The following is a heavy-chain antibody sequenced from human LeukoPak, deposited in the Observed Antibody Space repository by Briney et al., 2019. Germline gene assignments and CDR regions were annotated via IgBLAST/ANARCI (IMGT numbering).Heavy chain of an antibody. J-gene: IGHJ4*02. V-gene: IGHV3-21*01. D-gene: IGHD2-15*01. CDR3: ARVLETDCTGGSCYSGLDY. Sequence: TGGSLRLSCAASGFTFSSYNMKWVRQAPGEGLEWVPSISRTGTYIYYADSVKGRFTVSRDNAQNSLYLQMNSLRVEDTAVYYCARVLETDCTGGSCYSGLDYWGQGTLVTVSS. CDR2: ISRTGTYI. CDR1: GFTFSSYN.